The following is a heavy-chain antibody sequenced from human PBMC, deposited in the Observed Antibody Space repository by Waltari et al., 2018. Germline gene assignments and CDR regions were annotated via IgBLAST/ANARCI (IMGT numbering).Heavy chain of an antibody. CDR3: ATRPPDVNDGDY. CDR2: IYHSGST. J-gene: IGHJ4*02. CDR1: GYSISSGYY. Sequence: QVQLQESGPGLVKPSETLSLTCAVSGYSISSGYYWGWIRQPQGKGLEWFGSIYHSGSTYYNPSLKSRVTISVDTSKNQFSLKLSSVTAADTAVYYCATRPPDVNDGDYWGQGTLVTVSS. D-gene: IGHD1-1*01. V-gene: IGHV4-38-2*01.